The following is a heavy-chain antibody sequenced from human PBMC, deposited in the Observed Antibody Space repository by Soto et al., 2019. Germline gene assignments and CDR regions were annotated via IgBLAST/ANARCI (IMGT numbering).Heavy chain of an antibody. Sequence: QVQLVESGGGVVQPGRSLRLSCAASGFTFSSYGMHWVRQAPGKGLEWVAVIWYDGSNKYYADSVKGRFTISRDNSKKTLYLQMNSLRAEDTAVYYCARDRLAGDLPYYGMDVWGQGTTVTVSS. CDR1: GFTFSSYG. CDR2: IWYDGSNK. D-gene: IGHD4-17*01. CDR3: ARDRLAGDLPYYGMDV. V-gene: IGHV3-33*01. J-gene: IGHJ6*02.